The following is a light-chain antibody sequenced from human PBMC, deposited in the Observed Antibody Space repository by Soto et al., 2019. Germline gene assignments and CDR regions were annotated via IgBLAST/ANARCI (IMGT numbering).Light chain of an antibody. CDR1: SSDVGAYDY. CDR2: EIN. V-gene: IGLV2-8*01. Sequence: QSALTQPPSASGAPGQSVTISCTGTSSDVGAYDYVSWYQQHPGKAPKLMIYEINKRPSGVPDRFSGSKSGNMASLTVSGLQAEDEADYYCSSFAGSNNFPYVFGTGTKRTVL. J-gene: IGLJ1*01. CDR3: SSFAGSNNFPYV.